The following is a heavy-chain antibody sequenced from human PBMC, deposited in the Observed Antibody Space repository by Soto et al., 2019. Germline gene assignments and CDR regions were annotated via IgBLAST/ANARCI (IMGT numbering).Heavy chain of an antibody. CDR1: AYTFTNYG. J-gene: IGHJ4*02. Sequence: QVQLVQSGGEVKKPGASVKVSCKASAYTFTNYGISWVRQAPGQGLEWMGWISAYNGNINYAQKFRGRVTMTTDTSKSSAYLEVRSLRSDDTAVYYCARRGSSWNLREFDSWCQGNLVTVSS. CDR2: ISAYNGNI. CDR3: ARRGSSWNLREFDS. D-gene: IGHD6-13*01. V-gene: IGHV1-18*01.